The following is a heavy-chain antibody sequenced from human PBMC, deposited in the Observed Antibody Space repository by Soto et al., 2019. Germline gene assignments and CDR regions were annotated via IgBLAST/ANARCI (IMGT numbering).Heavy chain of an antibody. CDR2: IYYSGST. CDR1: GGSISSGDYY. CDR3: ASIYDSSGYYYGNNWFDP. J-gene: IGHJ5*02. V-gene: IGHV4-31*03. Sequence: SETLSLTCTVSGGSISSGDYYWSWIRQHPGKGLEWIGYIYYSGSTYYNPSLKSRVTISVDTSKNQFSLKLSPVTAADTAVYYCASIYDSSGYYYGNNWFDPWGQGTLVTVSS. D-gene: IGHD3-22*01.